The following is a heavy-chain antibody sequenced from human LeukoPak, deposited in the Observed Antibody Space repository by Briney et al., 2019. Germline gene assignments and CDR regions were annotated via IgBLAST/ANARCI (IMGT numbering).Heavy chain of an antibody. J-gene: IGHJ4*02. CDR1: GFTFSRYW. D-gene: IGHD4-23*01. CDR2: IKEDGSEK. CDR3: ARRAGGYSHPYDY. V-gene: IGHV3-7*03. Sequence: GGSLRLSCAAAGFTFSRYWMSWVRQAKGKGLECVAKIKEDGSEKHYVDSVKGRFTISRDNAKNSLYLQMNSLRAEDTAVYYCARRAGGYSHPYDYWGQGTLVTVSS.